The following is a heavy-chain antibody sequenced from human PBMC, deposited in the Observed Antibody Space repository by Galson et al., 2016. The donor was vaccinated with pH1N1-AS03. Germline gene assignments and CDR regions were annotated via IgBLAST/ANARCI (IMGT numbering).Heavy chain of an antibody. J-gene: IGHJ6*02. CDR2: INTDSGVT. Sequence: SVKVSCKASGYIFTGFYVHWVRQAPGQGLEWMGWINTDSGVTNYAQKFEAWVTMTGDTSVSTAYMELYGLKSDDTAVYYCARDPRGPCTSATCPTTYYCGMDVWGQGTTVIVSS. D-gene: IGHD2-2*01. V-gene: IGHV1-2*04. CDR1: GYIFTGFY. CDR3: ARDPRGPCTSATCPTTYYCGMDV.